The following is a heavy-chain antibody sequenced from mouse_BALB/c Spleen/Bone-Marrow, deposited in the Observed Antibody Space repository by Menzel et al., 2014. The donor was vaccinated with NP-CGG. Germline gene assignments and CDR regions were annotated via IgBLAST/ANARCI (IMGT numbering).Heavy chain of an antibody. J-gene: IGHJ1*01. Sequence: VKLVESGGGLVKPGGSLKLSCAASGFAFSSYDMSWVRQTPEKRLEWVATISSGGSYTYYPDSVKGRFTISRDNARNTLYLQMSSLRSEDTALYYCARLGNWYFDVWGAGTTVTVSS. CDR2: ISSGGSYT. D-gene: IGHD1-1*02. V-gene: IGHV5-9*02. CDR3: ARLGNWYFDV. CDR1: GFAFSSYD.